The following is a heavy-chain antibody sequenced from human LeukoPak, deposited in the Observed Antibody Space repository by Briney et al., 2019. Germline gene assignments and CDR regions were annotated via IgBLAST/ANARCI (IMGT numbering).Heavy chain of an antibody. CDR2: IIPIFETA. CDR3: ARGQWLAPYDY. J-gene: IGHJ4*02. Sequence: ASVKVSCKASGGTFSIYAISWVRQAPGQGLEWMGGIIPIFETANYAQKFQGRVTITRNTSISTAYMELSSLRSEDTAVYYCARGQWLAPYDYWGQGTLVTVSS. CDR1: GGTFSIYA. D-gene: IGHD6-19*01. V-gene: IGHV1-69*05.